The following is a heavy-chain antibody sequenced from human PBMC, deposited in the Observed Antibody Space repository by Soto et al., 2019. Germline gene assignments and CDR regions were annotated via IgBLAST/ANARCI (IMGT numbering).Heavy chain of an antibody. Sequence: ASVKVSCKASGYTFTSYGISWVRQAPGQGLEWMGWISAYNGNTNYAQKLQGRVTMTTDTSTSTAYMELRSLRSDDTAVYYCARGHSVVVVAATFGMDVWGQGTTVTVSS. J-gene: IGHJ6*02. CDR2: ISAYNGNT. D-gene: IGHD2-15*01. CDR3: ARGHSVVVVAATFGMDV. V-gene: IGHV1-18*01. CDR1: GYTFTSYG.